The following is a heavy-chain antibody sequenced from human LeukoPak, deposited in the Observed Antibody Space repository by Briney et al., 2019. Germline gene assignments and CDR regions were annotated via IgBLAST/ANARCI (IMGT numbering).Heavy chain of an antibody. J-gene: IGHJ4*02. CDR2: ISSSSSYT. CDR1: GFTFSDYY. V-gene: IGHV3-11*06. D-gene: IGHD1-14*01. Sequence: TPGGSLRLSCEASGFTFSDYYMSWIRQAPAKGLEWVSYISSSSSYTNYADSLKGRFTISRENAKNSLYLQMNSLRAEDTAVYYCARDYLTGWNPPDYWGQGTLVTVSS. CDR3: ARDYLTGWNPPDY.